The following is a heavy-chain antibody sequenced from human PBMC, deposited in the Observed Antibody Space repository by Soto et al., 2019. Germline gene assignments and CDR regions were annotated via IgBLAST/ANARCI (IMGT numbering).Heavy chain of an antibody. J-gene: IGHJ5*02. Sequence: ASVKVSCKASGYTFTGHFIHWVRQAPGQGLEWMGWINPDNGGTNFSQTFQGRVTMTRDTSISTAYMELGGLRSDDTAFYFCARVTDFWSHYYTAGNSWFDPWGQGTLVTVSS. CDR2: INPDNGGT. V-gene: IGHV1-2*02. CDR1: GYTFTGHF. D-gene: IGHD3-3*01. CDR3: ARVTDFWSHYYTAGNSWFDP.